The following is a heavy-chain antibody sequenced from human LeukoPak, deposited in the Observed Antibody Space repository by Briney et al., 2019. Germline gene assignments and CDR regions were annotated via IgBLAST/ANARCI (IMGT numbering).Heavy chain of an antibody. CDR2: IYHSGST. CDR1: GGSISSSNW. V-gene: IGHV4-4*02. CDR3: ARGVDTAMGNFDY. Sequence: SGTLSLTCAVSGGSISSSNWWSWVRQPPGKGLEWIGEIYHSGSTYYNPSLKSRVTISVDRSKNQFSLKLSSVTAADTAVYYCARGVDTAMGNFDYWGQGTLVTVSS. D-gene: IGHD5-18*01. J-gene: IGHJ4*02.